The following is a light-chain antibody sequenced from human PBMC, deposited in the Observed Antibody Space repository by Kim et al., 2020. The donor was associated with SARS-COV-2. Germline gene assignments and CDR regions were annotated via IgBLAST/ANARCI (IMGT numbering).Light chain of an antibody. Sequence: PRERATLSCRGSQSNSGNFLAWYQQKPGQAPRLLIYAASTRATGIPDRFSGSGSGTDFTLTISRLEPEDFAVYHCQHYGNSPPMYIFGQGTKLEI. CDR1: QSNSGNF. V-gene: IGKV3-20*01. CDR3: QHYGNSPPMYI. J-gene: IGKJ2*01. CDR2: AAS.